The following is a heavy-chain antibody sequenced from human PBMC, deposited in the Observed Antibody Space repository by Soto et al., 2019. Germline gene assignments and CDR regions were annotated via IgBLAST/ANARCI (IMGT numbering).Heavy chain of an antibody. CDR3: ARVAVGAEDAFDI. Sequence: EVQLVESGGGLVQPGGSLRLSCAASGFTFSSYSMNWVRQAPGKGLEWVSYISSSSSTIYYADSVKGRFTISRDNAKNSLCLQMNSLRDEDTAVYYCARVAVGAEDAFDIWGQGTMVTVSS. V-gene: IGHV3-48*02. J-gene: IGHJ3*02. CDR2: ISSSSSTI. CDR1: GFTFSSYS. D-gene: IGHD1-26*01.